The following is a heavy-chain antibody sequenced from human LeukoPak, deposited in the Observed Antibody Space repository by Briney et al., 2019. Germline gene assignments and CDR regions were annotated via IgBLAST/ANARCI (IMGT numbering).Heavy chain of an antibody. Sequence: SVKVSCKASGGTFSSYAISWVRQAPGQGLEWMGGIIPIFGTANYAQKFQSRGTITADESTSTAYMELSSLRSEDAAVYYCGRGSGWELPAGSVWFDPWGQRTLVTVSS. CDR2: IIPIFGTA. V-gene: IGHV1-69*13. J-gene: IGHJ5*01. D-gene: IGHD1-26*01. CDR1: GGTFSSYA. CDR3: GRGSGWELPAGSVWFDP.